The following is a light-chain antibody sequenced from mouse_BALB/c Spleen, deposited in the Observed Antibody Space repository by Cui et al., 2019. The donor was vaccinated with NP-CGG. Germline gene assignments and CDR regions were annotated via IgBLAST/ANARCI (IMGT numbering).Light chain of an antibody. V-gene: IGLV1*01. CDR2: GTN. CDR1: TGAVTTSNY. Sequence: QAVVTQESALTTSPGETVTLTCRSSTGAVTTSNYANWVQEKPDHLFTGLIGGTNNRAPGVPARFSGSLIGDKAALTITGAQTEDEAIYFCALRYSNHWVFGGGTKLTDL. J-gene: IGLJ1*01. CDR3: ALRYSNHWV.